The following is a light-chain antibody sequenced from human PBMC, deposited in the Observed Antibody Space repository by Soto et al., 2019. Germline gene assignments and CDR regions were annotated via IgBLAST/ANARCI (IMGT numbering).Light chain of an antibody. Sequence: EIVMTQSPATLSVSPGERATLSCRASQSVSSNLAWYQQKPGQAPRLLIYGASTRATDIPARFSGSGSGTDFTLTISSLQSEDSAVYYCQQYNTWPPYTFGQGTKLEIK. CDR2: GAS. CDR3: QQYNTWPPYT. CDR1: QSVSSN. V-gene: IGKV3-15*01. J-gene: IGKJ2*01.